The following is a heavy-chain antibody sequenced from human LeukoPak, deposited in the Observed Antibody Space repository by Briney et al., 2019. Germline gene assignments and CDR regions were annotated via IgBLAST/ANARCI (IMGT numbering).Heavy chain of an antibody. CDR2: IYYSGST. CDR3: ARQLITFGGVIY. Sequence: SETLSLTCTVSGGSISSSSYYWGWIRQPPGKGLEWIGSIYYSGSTYYNPSLKSRVTISVDTSKNQFSLKLSSVTAADTAVYYCARQLITFGGVIYWGQGTLVTVSS. CDR1: GGSISSSSYY. J-gene: IGHJ4*02. V-gene: IGHV4-39*01. D-gene: IGHD3-16*01.